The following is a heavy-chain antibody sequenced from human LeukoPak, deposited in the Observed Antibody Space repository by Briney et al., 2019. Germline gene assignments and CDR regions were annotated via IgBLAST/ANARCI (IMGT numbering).Heavy chain of an antibody. V-gene: IGHV3-23*01. D-gene: IGHD2-21*02. Sequence: GGSLRLSCAASGFTFSSYAMSWVRQAPGKGLEWVSAISGSGGSTYYADSVKGRFTISRDNSKNTLYLQMNSLRAEDTAVYYCAKVGARVYCGGDCYSDYWGQGTLVPVSS. CDR1: GFTFSSYA. J-gene: IGHJ4*02. CDR3: AKVGARVYCGGDCYSDY. CDR2: ISGSGGST.